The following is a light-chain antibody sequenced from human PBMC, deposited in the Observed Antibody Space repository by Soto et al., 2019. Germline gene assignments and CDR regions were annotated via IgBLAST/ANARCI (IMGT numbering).Light chain of an antibody. Sequence: EIVMTQSPATLSVSPGERATLSCRASQSILKSLAWYQQKPGQAPRLLIYGASTLATAIPARFSGTGSGTEFNLNISSLQSEDFAVYYCQQYNDWPPYTFGQGTKLEI. CDR1: QSILKS. CDR2: GAS. CDR3: QQYNDWPPYT. J-gene: IGKJ2*01. V-gene: IGKV3-15*01.